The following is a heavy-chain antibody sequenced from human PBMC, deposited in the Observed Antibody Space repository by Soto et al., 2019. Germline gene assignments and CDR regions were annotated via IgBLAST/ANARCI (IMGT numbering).Heavy chain of an antibody. CDR3: ARVLGSNYGYYFDY. CDR2: IYYSGST. J-gene: IGHJ4*02. Sequence: PSETLSLTCTVSGGSISSYYWSWIRQPPGKGLEWIGYIYYSGSTNYNPSLKSRVTISVDTSKNQFSLKLSSVTAADTAVYYCARVLGSNYGYYFDYWGQGTLVTAPQ. CDR1: GGSISSYY. D-gene: IGHD4-4*01. V-gene: IGHV4-59*01.